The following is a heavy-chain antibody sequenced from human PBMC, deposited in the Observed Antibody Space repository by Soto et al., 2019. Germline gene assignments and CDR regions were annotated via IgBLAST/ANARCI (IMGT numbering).Heavy chain of an antibody. CDR3: ARGTTTSAFSVMDV. CDR1: GFTFSYHA. J-gene: IGHJ6*02. D-gene: IGHD1-1*01. CDR2: ISYDGDNK. V-gene: IGHV3-30-3*01. Sequence: SGGGVVQPGRSLRLSCAASGFTFSYHALNWVRQAPGKGLEWVAVISYDGDNKYIAEAVKGRLTISRDNPKNTVSLQMNSLRTEDTAMYFCARGTTTSAFSVMDVWGQGTTVTVSS.